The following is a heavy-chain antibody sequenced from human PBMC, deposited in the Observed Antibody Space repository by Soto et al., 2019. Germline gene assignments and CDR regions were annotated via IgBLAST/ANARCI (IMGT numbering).Heavy chain of an antibody. V-gene: IGHV3-30*18. CDR3: VKDRSDTWSFDY. CDR2: VSHDGTL. J-gene: IGHJ4*02. CDR1: GFTYSNYA. D-gene: IGHD2-8*02. Sequence: QVQLVESGGGVVQPGTSLRLSCVASGFTYSNYAMHWVRQVPGKGLEWLAVVSHDGTLYPYADSVKGRFSISRDNSRKTLYRQMNSLRPEDTAVYYCVKDRSDTWSFDYWGQGTLVTVSS.